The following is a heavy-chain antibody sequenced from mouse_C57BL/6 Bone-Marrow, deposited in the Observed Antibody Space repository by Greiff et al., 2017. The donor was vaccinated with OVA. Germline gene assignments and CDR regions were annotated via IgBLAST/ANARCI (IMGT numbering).Heavy chain of an antibody. V-gene: IGHV5-17*01. CDR2: ISSGSSTI. J-gene: IGHJ4*01. Sequence: EVQLVESGGGLVKPGGSLKLSCAASGFTFSDYGMHWVRQAPEKGLEWVAYISSGSSTIYYADTVKGRFTISRDNAKNTLFLQMTSLRSEDTAMYYCARIYYGNYEGVDYWGQGTSVTVSS. CDR3: ARIYYGNYEGVDY. CDR1: GFTFSDYG. D-gene: IGHD2-1*01.